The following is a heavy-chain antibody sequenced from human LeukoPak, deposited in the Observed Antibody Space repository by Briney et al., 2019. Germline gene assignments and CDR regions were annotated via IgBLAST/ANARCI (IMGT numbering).Heavy chain of an antibody. D-gene: IGHD5-12*01. CDR3: ARRARGYSGYGDNWLDP. CDR2: ISSSSSYI. CDR1: GFTFSSYS. Sequence: GGSLRLSCAASGFTFSSYSMNWVRQAPGKGLEWVSSISSSSSYIYYADSVKGRFTISRDNAKNSLYLQVNSLRAEDTAVYYCARRARGYSGYGDNWLDPWGQGTLVTVSS. J-gene: IGHJ5*02. V-gene: IGHV3-21*01.